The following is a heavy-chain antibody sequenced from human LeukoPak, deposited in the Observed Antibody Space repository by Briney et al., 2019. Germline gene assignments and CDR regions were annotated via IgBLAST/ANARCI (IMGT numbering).Heavy chain of an antibody. Sequence: SVKVSCKASGCTFSSYAISWVRQAPGQGLEWMGGIIPIFGTANYAQKLQGRVTITADESTSTAYMELSSLRSEDTAVYYCAGDSSGYYYVYHYWGQGTLVTVSS. CDR2: IIPIFGTA. V-gene: IGHV1-69*01. D-gene: IGHD3-22*01. CDR1: GCTFSSYA. CDR3: AGDSSGYYYVYHY. J-gene: IGHJ4*02.